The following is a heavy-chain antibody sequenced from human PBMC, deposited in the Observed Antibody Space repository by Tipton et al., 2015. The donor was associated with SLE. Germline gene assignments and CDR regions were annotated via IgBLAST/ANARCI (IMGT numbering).Heavy chain of an antibody. D-gene: IGHD7-27*01. CDR3: ARALTWGYFDY. J-gene: IGHJ4*02. CDR2: IYYSGST. CDR1: GGSISSHY. Sequence: TLSLTCTVSGGSISSHYWSWIRQPPGKGLEWIGYIYYSGSTNYNPSLKSRVTISVDTSKNQFSLKLSSVTAADTAVYYCARALTWGYFDYWGQGTLVTVSS. V-gene: IGHV4-59*11.